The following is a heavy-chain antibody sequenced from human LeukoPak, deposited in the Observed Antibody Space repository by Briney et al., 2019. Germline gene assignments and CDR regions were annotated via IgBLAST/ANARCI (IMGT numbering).Heavy chain of an antibody. D-gene: IGHD3-22*01. V-gene: IGHV1-69*06. CDR1: GGTFSSYA. CDR3: ARGRLRRYYYDSSGYYLDY. J-gene: IGHJ4*02. Sequence: SVKVSCKASGGTFSSYAISWVRQAPGQGLEWMGGIIPIFGTANYAQKFQGRVTITADKSTSTAYMELSSLRSEDTAVYYCARGRLRRYYYDSSGYYLDYWGQGTLVTVSS. CDR2: IIPIFGTA.